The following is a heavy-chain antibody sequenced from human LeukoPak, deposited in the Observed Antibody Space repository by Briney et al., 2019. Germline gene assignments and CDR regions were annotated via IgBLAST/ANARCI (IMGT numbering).Heavy chain of an antibody. CDR1: GFTFSSYG. D-gene: IGHD2-15*01. CDR2: ISYDGSNK. V-gene: IGHV3-30*18. CDR3: ANEYCSGGSCGYYGMDV. Sequence: PGGSLRLSCAAPGFTFSSYGMHWVRQAPGKGLEWVTVISYDGSNKYYADSVKGRFTISRDNSKNTLYLQMNSLRAEDTAVYYCANEYCSGGSCGYYGMDVWGQGTTVTVSS. J-gene: IGHJ6*02.